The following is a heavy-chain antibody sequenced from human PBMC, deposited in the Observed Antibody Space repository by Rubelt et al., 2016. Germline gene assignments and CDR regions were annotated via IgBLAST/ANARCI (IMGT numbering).Heavy chain of an antibody. V-gene: IGHV4-39*07. J-gene: IGHJ4*02. CDR1: GGSISSSSYY. CDR3: ARGGTMVRGVIMPFDY. D-gene: IGHD3-10*01. CDR2: IYHSGTT. Sequence: QLQLQESGPGLVKPSETLSLTCTVSGGSISSSSYYWGWIRQPPGKGLEWIGSIYHSGTTYYNPSLKVRVTISVYTSKNQFSLKLSSVTAADTAVYYCARGGTMVRGVIMPFDYWGQGTRVTVSS.